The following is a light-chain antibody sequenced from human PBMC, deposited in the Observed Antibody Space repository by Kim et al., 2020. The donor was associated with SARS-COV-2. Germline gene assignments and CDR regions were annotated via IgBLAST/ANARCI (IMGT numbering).Light chain of an antibody. CDR1: SSDVGGYNY. V-gene: IGLV2-14*03. CDR2: DVN. J-gene: IGLJ3*02. Sequence: QSITISCVGTSSDVGGYNYVSWYQQNPGKAPKLIIFDVNNRPSAVSIRFSGSKSGNTASLTISGLQTEDEADYYCSSFTSTNTLVFGGGTQLTVL. CDR3: SSFTSTNTLV.